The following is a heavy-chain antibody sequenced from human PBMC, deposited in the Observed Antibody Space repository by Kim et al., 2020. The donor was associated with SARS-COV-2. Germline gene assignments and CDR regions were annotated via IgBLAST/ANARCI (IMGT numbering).Heavy chain of an antibody. D-gene: IGHD1-26*01. Sequence: GGSLRLSCAASGFTFNTYGMHWVRQAPVKGLEWVAVISYDGSHKYYVDSVKGRFTISRDNSKNTLYLQMNSLRIEDTAVYYCARSFSGSYFGYDYWGQGSLVTVSS. CDR2: ISYDGSHK. CDR3: ARSFSGSYFGYDY. V-gene: IGHV3-30*03. CDR1: GFTFNTYG. J-gene: IGHJ4*02.